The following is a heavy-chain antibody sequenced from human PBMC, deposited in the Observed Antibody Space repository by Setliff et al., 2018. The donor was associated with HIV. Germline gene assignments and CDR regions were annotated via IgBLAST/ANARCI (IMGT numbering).Heavy chain of an antibody. CDR3: ASHSGGWNYYLDC. J-gene: IGHJ4*02. CDR2: MYYTGSS. CDR1: GGSVSSSTTYY. Sequence: SETLSLTCTVSGGSVSSSTTYYWGWIRQPPGKGLEWIGSMYYTGSSYYNPSLKSRVTISVDTSKNQFSLKVNSVTATDTAVYYCASHSGGWNYYLDCWGQGTLVTVSS. V-gene: IGHV4-39*01. D-gene: IGHD6-19*01.